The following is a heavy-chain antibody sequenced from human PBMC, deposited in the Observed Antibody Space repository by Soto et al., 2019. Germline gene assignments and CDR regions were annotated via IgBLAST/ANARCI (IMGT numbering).Heavy chain of an antibody. CDR3: AREPYQLQKEFDY. J-gene: IGHJ4*02. D-gene: IGHD2-2*01. CDR1: GFTFSSYS. Sequence: GGSLRLSCAASGFTFSSYSMNWVRQAPGKGLEWVSSISSSSSYIYYADSVKGRFTISRDNAKNSLYLQMNSLRAEDTAVYYCAREPYQLQKEFDYWGQGTLLTVSS. V-gene: IGHV3-21*01. CDR2: ISSSSSYI.